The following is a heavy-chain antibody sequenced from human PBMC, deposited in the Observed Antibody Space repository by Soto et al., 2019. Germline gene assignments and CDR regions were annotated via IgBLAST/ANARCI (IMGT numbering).Heavy chain of an antibody. CDR3: ARDYSLWDYVIY. D-gene: IGHD5-18*01. J-gene: IGHJ4*02. V-gene: IGHV3-48*02. CDR1: GFTFSSYS. CDR2: ISSSSSTI. Sequence: PGGSLRLSCAASGFTFSSYSMNWVRQAPGKGLEWVSYISSSSSTIYYADSVKGRFTISGDNAKDSLYLQMNSLRDDDTAVYYCARDYSLWDYVIYWGQGTLVTVSS.